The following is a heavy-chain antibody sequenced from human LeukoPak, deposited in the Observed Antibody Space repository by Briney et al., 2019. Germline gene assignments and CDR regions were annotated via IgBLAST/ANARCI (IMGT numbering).Heavy chain of an antibody. D-gene: IGHD3-22*01. CDR1: GFTFSSYA. Sequence: PGGSLRLSCAASGFTFSSYAMSWVRQAPGKGLEWVSAISGSGGSTYYADSVKGRFTISRDNSKNTLYLQKNSLRAEDTAVYYCAKGVEDSSGYYHAFDYWGQGTLVTVSS. V-gene: IGHV3-23*01. CDR2: ISGSGGST. J-gene: IGHJ4*02. CDR3: AKGVEDSSGYYHAFDY.